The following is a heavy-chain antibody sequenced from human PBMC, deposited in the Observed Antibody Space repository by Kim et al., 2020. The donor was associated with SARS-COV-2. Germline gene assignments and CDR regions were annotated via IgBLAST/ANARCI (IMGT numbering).Heavy chain of an antibody. D-gene: IGHD1-26*01. V-gene: IGHV3-23*03. Sequence: ADPVKGRFPISRANAKNRLYLQMNSLRAEDTAVYYCSKVRVSAGGDAFDIWGQGTMVTVSS. J-gene: IGHJ3*02. CDR3: SKVRVSAGGDAFDI.